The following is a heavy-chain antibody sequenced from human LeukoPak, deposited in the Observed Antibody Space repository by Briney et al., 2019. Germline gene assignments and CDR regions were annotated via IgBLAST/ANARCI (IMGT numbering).Heavy chain of an antibody. J-gene: IGHJ4*02. CDR2: ISPSGSST. D-gene: IGHD6-13*01. V-gene: IGHV1-46*02. CDR1: GYTSNSYY. Sequence: ALVKVSCKASGYTSNSYYMHWVRQAPGQGLEWMGIISPSGSSTTYAQKFQGRVTMTTDTSTSTGYMELSSLRSEDTAMYYCARGVDPYSTYFDYWGQGTLVTVSS. CDR3: ARGVDPYSTYFDY.